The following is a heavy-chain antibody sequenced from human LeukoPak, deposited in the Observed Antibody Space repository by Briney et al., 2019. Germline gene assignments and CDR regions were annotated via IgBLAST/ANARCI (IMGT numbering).Heavy chain of an antibody. CDR3: ARLFRTIHLVVPAINWFDP. CDR2: IYYSGST. Sequence: SETLSLTCTVSGGSISSHYWSWIRQPPGKGLEWSGYIYYSGSTNYNPSLKSRVTISVDTSKNQFSLKLSSVTAADTAVYYCARLFRTIHLVVPAINWFDPWGQGTLVTVSS. V-gene: IGHV4-59*11. CDR1: GGSISSHY. D-gene: IGHD2-2*01. J-gene: IGHJ5*02.